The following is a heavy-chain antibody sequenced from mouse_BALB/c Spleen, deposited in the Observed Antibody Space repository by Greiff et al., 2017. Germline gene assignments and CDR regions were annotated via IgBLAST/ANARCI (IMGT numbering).Heavy chain of an antibody. D-gene: IGHD1-1*01. Sequence: VQLQQSGAELVRPGSSVKISCKASGYAFSSYWMNWVKQRPGQGLEWIGQIYPGDGDTNYNGKFKGKATLTADKSSSTAYMQLSSLTSEDSAVYFCARSRGPYGDYFDDWGQGTTLTVSS. CDR1: GYAFSSYW. CDR2: IYPGDGDT. CDR3: ARSRGPYGDYFDD. J-gene: IGHJ2*01. V-gene: IGHV1-80*01.